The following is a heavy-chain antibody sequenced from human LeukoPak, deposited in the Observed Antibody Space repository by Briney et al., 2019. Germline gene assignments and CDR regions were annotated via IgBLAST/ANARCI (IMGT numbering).Heavy chain of an antibody. CDR1: GFTFSDYY. CDR2: ISSSGSII. V-gene: IGHV3-11*01. J-gene: IGHJ4*02. Sequence: GGSLRLSCAASGFTFSDYYMSWIRQGPGKGLEWLSYISSSGSIIYYADSVKGRFTISRDNAKNSLYLQMNSLRVEDTAVYYCARDRNWQLDSLKGDPLDYWGQGTLVTVSS. D-gene: IGHD6-13*01. CDR3: ARDRNWQLDSLKGDPLDY.